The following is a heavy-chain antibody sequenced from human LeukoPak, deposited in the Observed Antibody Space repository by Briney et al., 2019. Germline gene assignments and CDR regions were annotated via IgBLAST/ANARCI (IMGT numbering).Heavy chain of an antibody. CDR1: GGALSNYF. Sequence: SQTLSLTCAVSGGALSNYFWTWIRQPPGKGLEWIAEINDSGSTNSNSSLRSRVAISLDTSKNQFSLRLTSMTAADTAVYYCARGQYCSTTTCYSARRYFDFWGQGTLVTVSS. D-gene: IGHD2-2*01. CDR3: ARGQYCSTTTCYSARRYFDF. CDR2: INDSGST. J-gene: IGHJ4*02. V-gene: IGHV4-34*01.